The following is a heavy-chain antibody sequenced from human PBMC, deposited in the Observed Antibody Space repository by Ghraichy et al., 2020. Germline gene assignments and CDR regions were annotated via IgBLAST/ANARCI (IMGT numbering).Heavy chain of an antibody. CDR2: IKQDGSEK. CDR1: GFTFSSYW. CDR3: ARAPHYDILTGYYDY. J-gene: IGHJ4*02. D-gene: IGHD3-9*01. Sequence: GESLNISCAASGFTFSSYWMSWVRQAPGKGLEWVANIKQDGSEKYYVDSVKGRFTISRDNAKNSLYLQMNSLRAEDTAVYYCARAPHYDILTGYYDYWGQGTLVTVSS. V-gene: IGHV3-7*03.